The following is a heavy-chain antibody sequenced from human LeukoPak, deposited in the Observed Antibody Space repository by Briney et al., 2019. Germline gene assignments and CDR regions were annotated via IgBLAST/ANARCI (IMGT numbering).Heavy chain of an antibody. CDR1: GYTFTGYY. CDR3: ASAGPKRATGSGSYYNPLDY. Sequence: GASVKVSCKASGYTFTGYYMHWVRQAPGQGLEWMGWINPNSGGTNYAQKFQGRVTMTRDTSISTAYMELSRLRSDDTAVYYCASAGPKRATGSGSYYNPLDYWGQGTLVTVSS. J-gene: IGHJ4*02. V-gene: IGHV1-2*02. CDR2: INPNSGGT. D-gene: IGHD3-10*01.